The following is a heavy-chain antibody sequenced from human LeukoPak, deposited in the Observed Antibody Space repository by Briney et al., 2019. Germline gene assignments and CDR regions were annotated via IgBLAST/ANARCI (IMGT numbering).Heavy chain of an antibody. V-gene: IGHV3-48*01. D-gene: IGHD3-3*01. CDR3: AREFVLRFFEGYMDV. Sequence: GGSLRLSCAASGFTFRSYSVNWVRQAPGKGLEWVSYISSGSGTIYYADSVKGRFTISRDNAKNSLYLQMNSLRTEDTAVYYCAREFVLRFFEGYMDVWGKGTTVTVSS. CDR1: GFTFRSYS. J-gene: IGHJ6*03. CDR2: ISSGSGTI.